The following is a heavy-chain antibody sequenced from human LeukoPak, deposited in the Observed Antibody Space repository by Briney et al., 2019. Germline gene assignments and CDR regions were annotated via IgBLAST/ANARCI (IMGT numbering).Heavy chain of an antibody. Sequence: GGSLRLSCAASGFTFSSYGMNWVRQAPGQGLEWVSSISSTGGTTYYADSVKGRFTISRDNSRNTLSLQMNSLRAEDTAVYYCAKNGDRGAYCSGGSCYPYYYYYMDVWGKGTTVTISS. V-gene: IGHV3-23*01. CDR2: ISSTGGTT. D-gene: IGHD2-15*01. CDR3: AKNGDRGAYCSGGSCYPYYYYYMDV. J-gene: IGHJ6*03. CDR1: GFTFSSYG.